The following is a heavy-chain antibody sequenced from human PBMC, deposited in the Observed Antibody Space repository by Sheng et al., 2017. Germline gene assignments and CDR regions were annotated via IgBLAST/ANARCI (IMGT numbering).Heavy chain of an antibody. V-gene: IGHV3-53*01. CDR3: ARDLVGATHYYYGMDV. J-gene: IGHJ6*02. Sequence: EVQLVESGGGLIQPGGSLRLSCAASGFTVSSNYMSWVRQAPGKGLEWVSVIYSGGSTYYADSVKGRFTISRDNSKNTLYLQMNSLRAEDTAVYYCARDLVGATHYYYGMDVWGQGTTVTVSS. CDR1: GFTVSSNY. D-gene: IGHD1-26*01. CDR2: IYSGGST.